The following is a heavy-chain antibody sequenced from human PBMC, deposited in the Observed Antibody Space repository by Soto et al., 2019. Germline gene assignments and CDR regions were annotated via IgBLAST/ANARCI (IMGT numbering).Heavy chain of an antibody. D-gene: IGHD3-22*01. V-gene: IGHV4-59*01. J-gene: IGHJ4*02. Sequence: QVQLQESGPGLVKPSETLSLTCAVSGDSISSYYCMWIRQPPGKGLESIGYLYYGRSANYNPSLKRRGPLAGGPSPNSWPLDLGSLAAADPALYLCALRSMAVVPEYWGQGTLVTVSS. CDR3: ALRSMAVVPEY. CDR2: LYYGRSA. CDR1: GDSISSYY.